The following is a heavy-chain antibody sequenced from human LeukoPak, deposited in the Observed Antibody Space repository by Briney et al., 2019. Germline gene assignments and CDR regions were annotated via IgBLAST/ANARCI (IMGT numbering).Heavy chain of an antibody. V-gene: IGHV4-59*01. CDR2: IYYNGNT. CDR1: DGSINSCY. J-gene: IGHJ6*02. CDR3: ARGRSNYYGMDV. Sequence: PSETLSLTCSVSDGSINSCYWNWIRRPPGKGLEWIGYIYYNGNTNYSPSLKSRVTMSVDTSKNLFSLKVSSVTAADTPVYYCARGRSNYYGMDVWGQGTTVTVSS. D-gene: IGHD1-26*01.